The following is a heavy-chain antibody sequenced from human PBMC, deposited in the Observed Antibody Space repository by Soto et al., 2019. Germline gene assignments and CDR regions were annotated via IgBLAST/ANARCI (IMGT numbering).Heavy chain of an antibody. D-gene: IGHD2-15*01. V-gene: IGHV4-39*01. CDR3: ARHDCSGGSCYSITGTFDY. Sequence: SETLSLTCTVSGGSISSSSYYWGWIRQPPGKGLEWIGSIYYSGSTYYNPSLKSRVTISVDTSKNQFSLKLSSVTAADTAVYYCARHDCSGGSCYSITGTFDYWGQGTLVTVS. CDR2: IYYSGST. J-gene: IGHJ4*02. CDR1: GGSISSSSYY.